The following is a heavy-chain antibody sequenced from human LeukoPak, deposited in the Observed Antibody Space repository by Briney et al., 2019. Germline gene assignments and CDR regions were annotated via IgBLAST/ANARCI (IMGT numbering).Heavy chain of an antibody. CDR3: AREPYAVATPYFDY. J-gene: IGHJ4*02. Sequence: ASEKVSCKASGYTFTSNYIHWVRQAPGQGLEWMGIFTPSGGITNYAQKFQGRVTMTRDMSTSTAYMELSSLRPEDTAVYYCAREPYAVATPYFDYWGQGTLVTVSS. D-gene: IGHD5-12*01. CDR1: GYTFTSNY. CDR2: FTPSGGIT. V-gene: IGHV1-46*01.